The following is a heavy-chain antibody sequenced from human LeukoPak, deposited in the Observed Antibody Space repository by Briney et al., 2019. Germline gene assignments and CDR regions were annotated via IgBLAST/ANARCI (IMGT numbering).Heavy chain of an antibody. D-gene: IGHD2-15*01. CDR3: ASTPGNFFDY. V-gene: IGHV1-69*04. Sequence: SVKVSCKASGGTFSSYAISWVRQAPGQGLEWMGRIIPILGIANYAQKFQGRVTITADKSTSTAYMELSSLRSEDPAVYYCASTPGNFFDYWGQGTLVTVSS. CDR1: GGTFSSYA. J-gene: IGHJ4*02. CDR2: IIPILGIA.